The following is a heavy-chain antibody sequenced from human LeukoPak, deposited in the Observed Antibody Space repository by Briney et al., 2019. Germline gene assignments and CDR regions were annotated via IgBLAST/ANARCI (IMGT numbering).Heavy chain of an antibody. J-gene: IGHJ5*02. Sequence: GGSLTLSCAASGYTFSRHGIHWVRQAPGKGLEWVAVVWYDGRNRDYADSVKGRFTISKDNSNNMVFLQMDRLRAEDTAVYYCARLWGGNGYSGGSLNLWGQGTLVTVSS. V-gene: IGHV3-33*01. D-gene: IGHD3-16*01. CDR1: GYTFSRHG. CDR3: ARLWGGNGYSGGSLNL. CDR2: VWYDGRNR.